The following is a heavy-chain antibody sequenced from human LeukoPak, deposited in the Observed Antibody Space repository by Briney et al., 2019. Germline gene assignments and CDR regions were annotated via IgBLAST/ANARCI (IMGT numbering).Heavy chain of an antibody. CDR1: GFTFSSYG. CDR3: SGWYYFDY. J-gene: IGHJ4*02. Sequence: GGSLRLSCAASGFTFSSYGMHWVRQAPGKGLEWVAVISYDGSNKYYADSVKGRFTISRDNSKNTLYLQMNSLRAEDTAVYYCSGWYYFDYWGQGTLVTVSP. D-gene: IGHD6-19*01. V-gene: IGHV3-30*03. CDR2: ISYDGSNK.